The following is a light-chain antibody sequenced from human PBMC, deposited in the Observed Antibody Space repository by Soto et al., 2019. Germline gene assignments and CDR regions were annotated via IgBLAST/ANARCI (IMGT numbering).Light chain of an antibody. CDR1: SSDVGGYNY. J-gene: IGLJ3*02. Sequence: QSALTQPTSASGSPGQSVTISCTGTSSDVGGYNYVSWYQQHPGKAPKLMIYEVSKRPSGVPDRFSGSKSGNTASLTVSGLQAEDEADYYCSSFVAGNNYWVFGGGTKLTVL. CDR3: SSFVAGNNYWV. CDR2: EVS. V-gene: IGLV2-8*01.